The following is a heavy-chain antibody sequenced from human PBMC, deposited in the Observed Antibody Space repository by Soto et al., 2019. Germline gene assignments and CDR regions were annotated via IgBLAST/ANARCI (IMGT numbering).Heavy chain of an antibody. D-gene: IGHD4-17*01. CDR2: FFSDAER. V-gene: IGHV2-26*01. CDR3: ARMDGDYNYYGLDV. CDR1: GFSLTNGRMG. J-gene: IGHJ6*02. Sequence: SGPTLVNPTETLTLTCSVSGFSLTNGRMGVRWIRQPPGKALEWLAHFFSDAERSYSTSMQSRLNMYKDSSGSQVVLTMTNMAPADTGTYFCARMDGDYNYYGLDVWGHGIAVIVSS.